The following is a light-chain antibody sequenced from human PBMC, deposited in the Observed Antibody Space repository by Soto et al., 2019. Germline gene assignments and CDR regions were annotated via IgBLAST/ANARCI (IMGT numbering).Light chain of an antibody. J-gene: IGKJ1*01. Sequence: EIVLTQSPGTLSLSPGERSTRSGLASQSVSSSYLAWYQQKPGQAPRLLIYGASSRATGITDRFSGSGSGTDFTLTISRLEPEDFAVYYCQQYGTSPWTFGQGTKVDIK. CDR3: QQYGTSPWT. CDR2: GAS. CDR1: QSVSSSY. V-gene: IGKV3-20*01.